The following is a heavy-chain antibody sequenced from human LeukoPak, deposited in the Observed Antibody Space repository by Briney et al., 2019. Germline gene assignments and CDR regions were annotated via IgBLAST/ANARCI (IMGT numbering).Heavy chain of an antibody. V-gene: IGHV1-69*05. CDR2: IIPIFGTA. CDR3: AMVTAGNKDLLRFLEWLPTWWFDP. CDR1: GYTFTSYG. J-gene: IGHJ5*02. D-gene: IGHD3-3*01. Sequence: GASVKVSCKASGYTFTSYGISWVRQAPGQGLEWMGGIIPIFGTANYAQKFQGRVTITTDESTSTAYMELSSLRSEDTAVYYCAMVTAGNKDLLRFLEWLPTWWFDPWGQGTLVTVSS.